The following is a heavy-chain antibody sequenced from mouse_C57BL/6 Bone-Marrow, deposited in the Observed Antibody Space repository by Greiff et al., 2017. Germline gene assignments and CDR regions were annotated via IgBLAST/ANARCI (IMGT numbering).Heavy chain of an antibody. J-gene: IGHJ2*01. Sequence: QVQLKESGPGLLQSSQTLSLTCSFSGFSLSTSGMGVSWIRQPSGKGLEWLAHNYWDDAKSYNPSLKSRLTISKDTSSTQVFLMITNVDTADTATYYGARGLRERFYFDYWGQGTTLTVSS. D-gene: IGHD1-1*01. V-gene: IGHV8-12*01. CDR2: NYWDDAK. CDR3: ARGLRERFYFDY. CDR1: GFSLSTSGMG.